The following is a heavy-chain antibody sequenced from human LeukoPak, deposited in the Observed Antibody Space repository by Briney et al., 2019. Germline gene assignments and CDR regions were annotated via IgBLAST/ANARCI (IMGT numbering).Heavy chain of an antibody. V-gene: IGHV3-21*01. CDR1: GFTFSNYG. Sequence: GGSLRLSCAASGFTFSNYGMNWVRQAPGKGLEWVSSISSSSSYISYADSVKGRFTISRDNAKNSLYLQMNSLRAEDTAVYYCARDSRTVSDAFDIWGQGTMVTVSS. CDR2: ISSSSSYI. J-gene: IGHJ3*02. CDR3: ARDSRTVSDAFDI. D-gene: IGHD4-17*01.